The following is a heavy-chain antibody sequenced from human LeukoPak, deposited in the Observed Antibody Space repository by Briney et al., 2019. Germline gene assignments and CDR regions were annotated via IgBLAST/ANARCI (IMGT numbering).Heavy chain of an antibody. J-gene: IGHJ4*02. D-gene: IGHD3-3*01. Sequence: PGGSLRLSCAASGFTFSSYAMHWVRQAPGKGLEYVSAISSNGGSTYYANSVKGRFTISRDNSKNTLYLQMGSLRAEDMAVYYCARGGITIFGVVIHPQKLIDYWGQGTLVTVSS. V-gene: IGHV3-64*01. CDR1: GFTFSSYA. CDR3: ARGGITIFGVVIHPQKLIDY. CDR2: ISSNGGST.